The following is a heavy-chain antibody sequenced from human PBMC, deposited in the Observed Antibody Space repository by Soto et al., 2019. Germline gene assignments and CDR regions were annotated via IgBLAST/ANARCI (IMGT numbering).Heavy chain of an antibody. Sequence: PGGSLRLSSAASGFTFGNYWMHWVRQAPGKGLVWVSAINRGGGTTYYADSVKGRFAISRDNSKNTVFLQMDNLRAEDTAIYYCAKGGGYYGSGTLGGMDVWGQGTTVTVSS. D-gene: IGHD3-10*01. CDR2: INRGGGTT. CDR1: GFTFGNYW. CDR3: AKGGGYYGSGTLGGMDV. V-gene: IGHV3-23*01. J-gene: IGHJ6*02.